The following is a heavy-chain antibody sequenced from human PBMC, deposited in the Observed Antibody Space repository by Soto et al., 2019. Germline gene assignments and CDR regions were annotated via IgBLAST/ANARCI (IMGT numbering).Heavy chain of an antibody. Sequence: QVTLKQSGPVLVKPTETLTLTCTVSGFSLSNVRMSVTWIRQPPGKALEWLAQVFSDDEKSYSTSLKSRLTISKDTFKSQVVLTMTNMDPVDTATYYCARTMITSYGMDVWGQGTTVTVSS. CDR2: VFSDDEK. J-gene: IGHJ6*02. CDR3: ARTMITSYGMDV. D-gene: IGHD3-16*01. CDR1: GFSLSNVRMS. V-gene: IGHV2-26*01.